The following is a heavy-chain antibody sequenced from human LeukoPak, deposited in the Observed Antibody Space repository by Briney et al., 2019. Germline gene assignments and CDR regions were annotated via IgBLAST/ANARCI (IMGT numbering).Heavy chain of an antibody. CDR3: AKDRTGYSYGYFLSP. J-gene: IGHJ5*02. Sequence: GGSLRLSCAASGFTLSSYAMTWVRQAPGKGLEWVSTITDSVSGGSTYYADSVKGRFTISRDNSKNTLYLQMSSLRAEDTAVYFCAKDRTGYSYGYFLSPWGQGTLVTVSS. CDR1: GFTLSSYA. CDR2: ITDSVSGGST. V-gene: IGHV3-23*01. D-gene: IGHD5-18*01.